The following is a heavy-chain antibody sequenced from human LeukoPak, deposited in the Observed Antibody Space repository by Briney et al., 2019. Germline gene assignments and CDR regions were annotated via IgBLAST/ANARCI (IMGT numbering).Heavy chain of an antibody. CDR1: GYTFTSFY. V-gene: IGHV1-46*01. D-gene: IGHD1-26*01. CDR2: FNPSGSST. Sequence: ASVKVSCTASGYTFTSFYMHWVRQAPGQGLEWMGIFNPSGSSTTYAQKFQGRVTMTRDTSTSIVYMESSSLGSEDTAVYYCARAGENYYDFYYWGQGTLVTVSS. J-gene: IGHJ4*02. CDR3: ARAGENYYDFYY.